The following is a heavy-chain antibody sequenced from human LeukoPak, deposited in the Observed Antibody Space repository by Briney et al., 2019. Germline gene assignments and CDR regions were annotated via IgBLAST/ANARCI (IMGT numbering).Heavy chain of an antibody. Sequence: SETLSLTCTVSGGSISSGGYYWSWIRQHPGKGLEWIGYIYYSGSTYYNPSLKSRVTISVDTSKNQFSLKLSSVTAADTAVYYCAGAPVLGSSWYADGYFDYWGQGTLVTVSS. CDR3: AGAPVLGSSWYADGYFDY. D-gene: IGHD6-13*01. J-gene: IGHJ4*02. CDR1: GGSISSGGYY. CDR2: IYYSGST. V-gene: IGHV4-31*03.